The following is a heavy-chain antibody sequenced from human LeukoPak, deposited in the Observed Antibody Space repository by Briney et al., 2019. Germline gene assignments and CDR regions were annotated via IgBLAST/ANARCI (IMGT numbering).Heavy chain of an antibody. J-gene: IGHJ4*02. CDR2: IYYSGST. V-gene: IGHV4-61*01. Sequence: SETLSLTCTVSGVSVSSGSYYWSWIRQPPGKGLEWIGYIYYSGSTNYNPSLKSRVTISVDTSKNQFSLKLSSVTAADTAVYYCARGALRFYYYDSSGYYVYWGQGTLVTVSS. D-gene: IGHD3-22*01. CDR3: ARGALRFYYYDSSGYYVY. CDR1: GVSVSSGSYY.